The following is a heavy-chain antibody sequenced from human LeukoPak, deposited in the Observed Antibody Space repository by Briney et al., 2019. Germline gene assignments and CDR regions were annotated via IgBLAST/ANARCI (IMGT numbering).Heavy chain of an antibody. J-gene: IGHJ4*02. CDR1: GFTFSSYT. Sequence: GGSLRLSCVASGFTFSSYTMHWVRQAPGKGLEWVAVISYDGNNKYYADSAQGRFTISRDNSKNTIHLQMSSLRAEDTAMYYCARKGGTMVHYRHFDQWGQGTLVTVSS. D-gene: IGHD3-10*01. CDR3: ARKGGTMVHYRHFDQ. V-gene: IGHV3-30*04. CDR2: ISYDGNNK.